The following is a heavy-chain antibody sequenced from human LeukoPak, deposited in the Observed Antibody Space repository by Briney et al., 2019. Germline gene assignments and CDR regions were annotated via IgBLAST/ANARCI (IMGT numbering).Heavy chain of an antibody. CDR1: GFTFDDYA. J-gene: IGHJ3*02. CDR3: AKDRGGSCYYGAFDI. V-gene: IGHV3-9*01. CDR2: ISWNSGSI. Sequence: PGRSLRLSCAASGFTFDDYAMHWVRQAPGKGLEWVSGISWNSGSIGYADSVKGRFTISRDNAKNSLYLQMNSLRAEDTALYYCAKDRGGSCYYGAFDIWGQGTMVTVSS. D-gene: IGHD3-22*01.